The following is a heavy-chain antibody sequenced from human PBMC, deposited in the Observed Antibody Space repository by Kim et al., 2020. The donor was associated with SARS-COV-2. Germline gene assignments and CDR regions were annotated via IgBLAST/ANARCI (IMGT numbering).Heavy chain of an antibody. CDR3: ARGLSSAWTPRAWFDP. CDR2: IDRSGST. Sequence: SETLSLTCAVSGGSISSSSWWSWVRQFPGKGLEWIGEIDRSGSTNYNASLKSRVTISVDKSKNQFSLKLRSVTAADTAVYYCARGLSSAWTPRAWFDPWGQGTLVTVSS. D-gene: IGHD6-19*01. J-gene: IGHJ5*02. V-gene: IGHV4-4*02. CDR1: GGSISSSSW.